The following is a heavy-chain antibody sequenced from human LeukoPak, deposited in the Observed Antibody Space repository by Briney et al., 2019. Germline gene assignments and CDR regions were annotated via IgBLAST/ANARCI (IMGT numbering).Heavy chain of an antibody. CDR1: GFSFSSYG. D-gene: IGHD5-24*01. CDR3: ARRDGYNFKSAPIDY. V-gene: IGHV3-30*03. J-gene: IGHJ4*02. Sequence: GGSLRLSCAASGFSFSSYGMHWVRQAPGKGLEWVAVISYDGSNKYYADSVKGRFTISRDNSKNTLYLQMNSLRAEDTAVYYCARRDGYNFKSAPIDYWGQGTLVTVSS. CDR2: ISYDGSNK.